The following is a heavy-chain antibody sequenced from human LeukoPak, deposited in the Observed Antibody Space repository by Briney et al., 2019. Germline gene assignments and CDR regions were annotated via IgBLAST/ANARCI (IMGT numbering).Heavy chain of an antibody. V-gene: IGHV4-61*02. Sequence: SQTLSLTCTVSAGSINSGDYYWSWIRQPAGKGLEWIGRIYSPGTNYNYNPSLKSRVTILIDTSKNQFSLKLASVTAADTAGYYCARGIGTSYDSSRDAFDIWGQGTMVTVSS. CDR1: AGSINSGDYY. J-gene: IGHJ3*02. CDR3: ARGIGTSYDSSRDAFDI. D-gene: IGHD3-22*01. CDR2: IYSPGT.